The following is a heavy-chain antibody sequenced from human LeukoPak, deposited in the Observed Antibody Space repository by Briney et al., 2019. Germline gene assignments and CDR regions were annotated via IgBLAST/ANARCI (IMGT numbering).Heavy chain of an antibody. Sequence: GGPLSLSCAASGFPFSIYSMNWVREAPGKGLEWVSSISRSSNYIYYADSVKGRFTISRDNAKNSLYLQMNSLRAEDTAVYYCARDLRGNIVVIVAADLSLDYWGQGTLVTVAS. CDR2: ISRSSNYI. V-gene: IGHV3-21*01. D-gene: IGHD2-15*01. CDR3: ARDLRGNIVVIVAADLSLDY. J-gene: IGHJ4*02. CDR1: GFPFSIYS.